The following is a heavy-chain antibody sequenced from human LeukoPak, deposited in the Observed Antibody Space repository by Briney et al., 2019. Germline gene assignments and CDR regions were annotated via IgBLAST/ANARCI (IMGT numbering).Heavy chain of an antibody. Sequence: GGSLRLSCAASGFTVSSNYMSWVRQAPGKGLEWVSVIYSGGSTYYADSVKGRFAISRDNSKNTLYLQMNSLRAEDTAVYYCASPIAAVAGTGYFQRWGQSTLVTVSS. CDR2: IYSGGST. CDR1: GFTVSSNY. D-gene: IGHD6-19*01. CDR3: ASPIAAVAGTGYFQR. J-gene: IGHJ1*01. V-gene: IGHV3-53*01.